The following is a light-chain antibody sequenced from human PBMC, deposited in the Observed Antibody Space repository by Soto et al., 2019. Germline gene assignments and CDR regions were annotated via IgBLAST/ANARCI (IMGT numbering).Light chain of an antibody. J-gene: IGLJ2*01. Sequence: QSALTQPPSVSGSPGQSVTISCTGTSSDVGSYDRVSWYQQPPGTAPKLMIYEVNNRPSGVPDRFSGSKSGNTASLTISGLQAEDEADYYCSSFTSSTTLVFGGGTKLPS. CDR1: SSDVGSYDR. CDR2: EVN. CDR3: SSFTSSTTLV. V-gene: IGLV2-18*02.